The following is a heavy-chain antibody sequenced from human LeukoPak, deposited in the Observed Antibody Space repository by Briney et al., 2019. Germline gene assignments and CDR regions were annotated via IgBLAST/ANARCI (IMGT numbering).Heavy chain of an antibody. CDR1: GGPLSAYY. V-gene: IGHV4-59*01. Sequence: SETLSLTCTVSGGPLSAYYWTWIRQPPGKGLEWIGYIYDTGNTNYNPSLKSRVTISVDTSKNQFSLTLTSVTAADTAVYYCASGETGSTLGGYWGQGTLVTVSS. J-gene: IGHJ4*02. CDR2: IYDTGNT. CDR3: ASGETGSTLGGY. D-gene: IGHD1-1*01.